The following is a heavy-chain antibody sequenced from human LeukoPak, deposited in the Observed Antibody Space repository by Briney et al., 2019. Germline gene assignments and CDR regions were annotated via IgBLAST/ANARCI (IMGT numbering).Heavy chain of an antibody. CDR2: IYYSGST. Sequence: SETLSLTCSFSGGSINNYYWSWIRQPAGKGLEWIEYIYYSGSTNYNPSLKSRVTILVDTSKNQFSLKLSSVTAADTAVYYCASGGAHLNKINYYYYYYMDVWGKGTTVTISS. D-gene: IGHD3-16*01. V-gene: IGHV4-59*01. J-gene: IGHJ6*03. CDR3: ASGGAHLNKINYYYYYYMDV. CDR1: GGSINNYY.